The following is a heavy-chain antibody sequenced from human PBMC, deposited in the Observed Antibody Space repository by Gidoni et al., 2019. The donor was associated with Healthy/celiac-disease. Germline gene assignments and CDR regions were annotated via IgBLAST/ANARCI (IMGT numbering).Heavy chain of an antibody. CDR3: ARGCYTPLCGMDV. D-gene: IGHD2-2*02. CDR2: INSEGRST. V-gene: IGHV3-74*01. Sequence: EVQLVESGGCLVQPGGSLRLSCAASGFTFSSYWMHWVRQAPGKGLVWVSRINSEGRSTSYADSVKGRLTISRDNAKNTLYLQMNSRRAEDTAVYYCARGCYTPLCGMDVWGQGTTVTVSS. J-gene: IGHJ6*02. CDR1: GFTFSSYW.